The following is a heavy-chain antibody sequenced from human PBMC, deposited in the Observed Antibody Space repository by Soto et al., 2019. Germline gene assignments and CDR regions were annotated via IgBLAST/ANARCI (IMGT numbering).Heavy chain of an antibody. CDR1: GGSISSSNW. CDR2: IYHSGST. Sequence: QVQLQESGPGLVKPSGTLSLTCAVSGGSISSSNWWSWVRQPTGKGLEWIGEIYHSGSTNYNPSLKSRVTISVDKSKNQFSLKLSSLTAADTAVYYCARATRPRDYYYYGMDVWGQGTTVTVSS. V-gene: IGHV4-4*02. J-gene: IGHJ6*02. CDR3: ARATRPRDYYYYGMDV.